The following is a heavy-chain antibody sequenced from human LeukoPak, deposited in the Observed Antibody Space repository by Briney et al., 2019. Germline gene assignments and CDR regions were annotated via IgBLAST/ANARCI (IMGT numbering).Heavy chain of an antibody. CDR3: GRIPAAGTLKGSFDI. D-gene: IGHD6-13*01. CDR2: IYPGDSDT. Sequence: GESLKISCKGSGYSFTTYWIGWVRQMPGKGLEWMGIIYPGDSDTTYSPSFQGQVTISADKSISTAYLQWSSLKASDSAMYYCGRIPAAGTLKGSFDIWGQGTMVTVSS. V-gene: IGHV5-51*01. J-gene: IGHJ3*02. CDR1: GYSFTTYW.